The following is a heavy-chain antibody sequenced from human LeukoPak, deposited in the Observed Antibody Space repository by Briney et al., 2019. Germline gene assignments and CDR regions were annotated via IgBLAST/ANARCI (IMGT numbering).Heavy chain of an antibody. J-gene: IGHJ4*02. CDR3: ARDRYSWSYSFDY. CDR1: GFSFSNYY. D-gene: IGHD1-26*01. Sequence: GGSLRLSCAASGFSFSNYYMHWVRQAPGKGLVWVSRINSDGSSTKYADSVKGRFTMSRDNARNTLYLQMNSLRAEDTAVNYCARDRYSWSYSFDYWGQGTLVTVSS. V-gene: IGHV3-74*03. CDR2: INSDGSST.